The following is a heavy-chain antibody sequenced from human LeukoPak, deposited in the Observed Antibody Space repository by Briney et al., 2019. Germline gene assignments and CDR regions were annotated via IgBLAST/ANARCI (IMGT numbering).Heavy chain of an antibody. D-gene: IGHD6-19*01. J-gene: IGHJ5*02. CDR3: AREAVAGTWDWFDP. CDR2: IGTAGDT. CDR1: GFTFSSYD. V-gene: IGHV3-13*01. Sequence: GGSLRLFCAASGFTFSSYDMHWVRQATGKGLEWVSAIGTAGDTYYPGSVKGRFTISRDNAKNTLYLQINSLRAEDTAVYYCAREAVAGTWDWFDPWGQGTLVTVSS.